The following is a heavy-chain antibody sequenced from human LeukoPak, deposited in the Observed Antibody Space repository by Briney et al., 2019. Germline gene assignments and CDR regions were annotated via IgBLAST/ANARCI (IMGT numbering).Heavy chain of an antibody. CDR2: IKQDGSEK. J-gene: IGHJ3*02. CDR3: ARDGIFELEEVFFDI. V-gene: IGHV3-7*01. D-gene: IGHD1-26*01. Sequence: GGSLRLSCAASGFTFSSYWMTWVRQAPGKGLEWVANIKQDGSEKYYVDSVKGRFTISRDNAKNLLYLQMNSLRAEDTAVYYCARDGIFELEEVFFDIWGQGTMVTVSS. CDR1: GFTFSSYW.